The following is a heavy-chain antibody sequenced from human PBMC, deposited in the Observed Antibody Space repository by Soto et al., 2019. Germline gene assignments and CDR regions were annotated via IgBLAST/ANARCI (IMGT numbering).Heavy chain of an antibody. CDR1: GFTLTELS. CDR3: ATRVGFYFDGSGYCFDY. V-gene: IGHV1-24*01. D-gene: IGHD3-22*01. CDR2: FDPEDGET. J-gene: IGHJ4*02. Sequence: GASVKVSCKVSGFTLTELSMHWVRQAPGKGLEWMGSFDPEDGETIYAQKFQGRVTMTEDSSTDTAYLQLSSLRSEDTAVYYCATRVGFYFDGSGYCFDYWGQGTLVTVSS.